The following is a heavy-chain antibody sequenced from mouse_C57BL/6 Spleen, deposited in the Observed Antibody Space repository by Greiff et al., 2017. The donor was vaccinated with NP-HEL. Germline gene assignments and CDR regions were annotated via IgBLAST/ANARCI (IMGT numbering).Heavy chain of an antibody. CDR1: GYAFSSSW. J-gene: IGHJ1*03. D-gene: IGHD1-1*01. CDR2: IYPGDGDT. CDR3: AREDTVVATEYFDV. V-gene: IGHV1-82*01. Sequence: VQLQHSLPGMVKPGASVKISCKASGYAFSSSWMNWVKQRPGKGLEWIGRIYPGDGDTNYNGKFKGKATLTADKSSSTAYMQLSSLTSEDSAVYFCAREDTVVATEYFDVWGTGTTVTVSS.